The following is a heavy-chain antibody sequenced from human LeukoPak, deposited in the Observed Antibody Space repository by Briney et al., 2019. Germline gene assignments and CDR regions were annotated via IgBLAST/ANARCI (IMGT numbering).Heavy chain of an antibody. D-gene: IGHD6-13*01. CDR2: ISSSGSTI. Sequence: GGSLRLSCAASGFTFSSYEMNCVRQAPGKGLEWVSYISSSGSTIYYADSVKGRFTISRDNAKNSLYLQMNSLRAEDTAVYYCARDSEKQQLVRADYWGQGTLVTVSS. CDR1: GFTFSSYE. J-gene: IGHJ4*02. V-gene: IGHV3-48*03. CDR3: ARDSEKQQLVRADY.